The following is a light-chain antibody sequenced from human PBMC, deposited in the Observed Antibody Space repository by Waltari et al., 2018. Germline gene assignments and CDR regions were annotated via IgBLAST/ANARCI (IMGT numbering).Light chain of an antibody. J-gene: IGKJ4*01. CDR2: LGS. CDR3: MQALQAPLT. Sequence: DIVMSQSPLSLPVTPGEPASISCRSSESLLDSNGYNYLDWYLQKPGQSPQLLIYLGSNRASGVPDRFSGSGSDTDFTLKISRVEAEDVGVYFCMQALQAPLTFGGGTKVEIK. CDR1: ESLLDSNGYNY. V-gene: IGKV2-28*01.